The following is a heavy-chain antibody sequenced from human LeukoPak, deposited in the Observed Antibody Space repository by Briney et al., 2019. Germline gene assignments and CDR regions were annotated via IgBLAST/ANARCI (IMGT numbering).Heavy chain of an antibody. J-gene: IGHJ3*02. V-gene: IGHV4-59*01. CDR1: GGSISSYY. D-gene: IGHD2-8*01. Sequence: KPSETLSLNCTVPGGSISSYYWSWIRQPPGKGLEWIGYIYYSGSTNYNPSLKSRVTISVDTSKNQFSLKLSSVTAADTAVYYCARAAGVPVAFDIWGQGTMVTVSS. CDR2: IYYSGST. CDR3: ARAAGVPVAFDI.